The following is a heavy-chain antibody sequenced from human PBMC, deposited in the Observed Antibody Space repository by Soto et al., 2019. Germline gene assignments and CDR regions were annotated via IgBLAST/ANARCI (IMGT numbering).Heavy chain of an antibody. CDR3: ARDRVESGYPEYFQH. Sequence: VQLVESGGGLIQPGGSLRLSCAASGFTVSSSYMSWVRQAPGKGLEWVSVIYSGGSTYYADSVKGRFTISRDNSKNTLYLQMNSLRAEDTAVYYCARDRVESGYPEYFQHWGQGTLVTVSS. CDR2: IYSGGST. J-gene: IGHJ1*01. V-gene: IGHV3-53*01. CDR1: GFTVSSSY. D-gene: IGHD3-22*01.